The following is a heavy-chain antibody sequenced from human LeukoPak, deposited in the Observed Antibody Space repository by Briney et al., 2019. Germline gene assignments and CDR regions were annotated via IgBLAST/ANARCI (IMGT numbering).Heavy chain of an antibody. CDR3: ARLMGDRTIYDY. Sequence: GGSLRLSCAASGFAFRTYWMSWVRQARRKGLEWVASINPGGSETYYAESLKGRFTISTDNAMNSFFLQMNNLRADDTAVYYCARLMGDRTIYDYWGQGALVTVSS. CDR1: GFAFRTYW. CDR2: INPGGSET. J-gene: IGHJ4*02. V-gene: IGHV3-7*01. D-gene: IGHD1-26*01.